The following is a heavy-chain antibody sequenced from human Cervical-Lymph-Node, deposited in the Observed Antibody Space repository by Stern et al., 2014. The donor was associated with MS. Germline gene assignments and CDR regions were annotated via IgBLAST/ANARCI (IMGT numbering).Heavy chain of an antibody. V-gene: IGHV3-30*04. J-gene: IGHJ4*02. Sequence: DQLVQSGGGVVQPGRSLRLSCATSGFTFSNFVLYWVRQAPGKGLEWLATIASDGRNEFYADPVKGRFTISRDNAKNTLYLQMNSLRVEDTAVYYCARDSGFRRGWGYWGQGTLVTVSS. CDR1: GFTFSNFV. CDR3: ARDSGFRRGWGY. CDR2: IASDGRNE. D-gene: IGHD6-19*01.